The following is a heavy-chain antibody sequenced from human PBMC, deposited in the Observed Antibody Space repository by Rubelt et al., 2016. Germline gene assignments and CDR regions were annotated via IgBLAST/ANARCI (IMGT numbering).Heavy chain of an antibody. Sequence: SGGGVVQPGRSLRLSCAAAGFTVSSTYMSWVRQAPEKGLEWVSVLYSGGSTYYADSVKGRFTISRDNSKNTLYLQMNSLRAEDTAVYYCARDPFDLSVSGVFPVDVWGQGTTVTVSS. CDR3: ARDPFDLSVSGVFPVDV. D-gene: IGHD3-3*01. V-gene: IGHV3-66*01. J-gene: IGHJ6*02. CDR1: GFTVSSTY. CDR2: LYSGGST.